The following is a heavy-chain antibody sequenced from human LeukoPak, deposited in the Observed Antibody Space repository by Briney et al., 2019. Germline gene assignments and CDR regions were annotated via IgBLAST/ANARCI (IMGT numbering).Heavy chain of an antibody. D-gene: IGHD4-17*01. Sequence: SETLSLTCTVPGDSISSYHWSWIRQPPGKGLEWIGYMYHIGGINYNPSLKSRVTISVDTSENQFSLKLTSVTAADTAVYYCAATTKRDYGDTNLDYWGQGTLVTVSS. CDR3: AATTKRDYGDTNLDY. CDR2: MYHIGGI. CDR1: GDSISSYH. V-gene: IGHV4-59*12. J-gene: IGHJ4*02.